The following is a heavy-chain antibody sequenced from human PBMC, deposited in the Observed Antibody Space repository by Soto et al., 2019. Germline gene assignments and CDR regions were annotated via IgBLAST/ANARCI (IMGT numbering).Heavy chain of an antibody. J-gene: IGHJ4*02. CDR2: ISSNRTYK. CDR1: GFTFGSYA. Sequence: GGSLRLSCAVSGFTFGSYAVHWVRQAPGKGLEWVSVISSNRTYKYYADSVKGRFTIYRDNAKNSLYLQMNSLRAEDTAVYYCARPLHYYDGSGYSAYWGQGTLVTVSS. D-gene: IGHD3-22*01. V-gene: IGHV3-21*01. CDR3: ARPLHYYDGSGYSAY.